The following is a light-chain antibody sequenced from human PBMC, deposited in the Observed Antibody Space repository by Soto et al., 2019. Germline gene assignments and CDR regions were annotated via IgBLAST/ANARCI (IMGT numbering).Light chain of an antibody. Sequence: EIVMTQSPATLSVSPGERATLSCRASQSVSSNLAWYQQKPGQAPRLLIYGASTRATGIPARFSGSGSGTEFTLTISSLEPEDFAGYYCQQYKNWPLTFGGGTKVDIK. CDR3: QQYKNWPLT. CDR1: QSVSSN. J-gene: IGKJ4*01. V-gene: IGKV3-15*01. CDR2: GAS.